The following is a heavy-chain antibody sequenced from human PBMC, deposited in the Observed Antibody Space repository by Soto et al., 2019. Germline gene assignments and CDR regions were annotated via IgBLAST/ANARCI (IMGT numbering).Heavy chain of an antibody. Sequence: QITLKESGPTLVKPTQTLTLSCTFSGFSLSTRAVGVAWIRQPPGEALEWLALLYCDDDNRYSPSLKSRLTITKDTSKHQVNLTMINMDPEDTATYYCVHTSGWQHTTWGQGALVTVSS. V-gene: IGHV2-5*02. CDR1: GFSLSTRAVG. D-gene: IGHD1-1*01. J-gene: IGHJ5*02. CDR2: LYCDDDN. CDR3: VHTSGWQHTT.